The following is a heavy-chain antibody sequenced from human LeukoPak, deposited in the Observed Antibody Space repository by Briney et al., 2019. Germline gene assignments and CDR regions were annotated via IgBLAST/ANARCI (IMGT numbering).Heavy chain of an antibody. D-gene: IGHD6-19*01. CDR3: ARDRPHGSSGWTDYYYYYGMDV. V-gene: IGHV3-66*01. J-gene: IGHJ6*02. CDR2: IYSGGST. Sequence: GGSLRLSCAASGFTFSSYGMNWVRQAPGKGLEWVSVIYSGGSTYYADSVKGRFTISRDNSKNTLYLQMNSLRAEDTAVYYCARDRPHGSSGWTDYYYYYGMDVWGQGTTVTVSS. CDR1: GFTFSSYG.